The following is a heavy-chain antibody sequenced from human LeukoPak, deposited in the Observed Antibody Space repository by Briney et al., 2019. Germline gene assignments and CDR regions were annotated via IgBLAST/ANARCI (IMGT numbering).Heavy chain of an antibody. CDR3: AAAMVRGVLWNGMDV. V-gene: IGHV1-58*01. CDR1: GFTFTSSA. D-gene: IGHD3-10*01. Sequence: SVKVSCKASGFTFTSSAVQWVRQARGQRLEWIGWIVVGSGNTNYAQKFQERVTITRDMSTSTAYTELSSLRSEDTAVYYCAAAMVRGVLWNGMDVWGQGTTVTVS. CDR2: IVVGSGNT. J-gene: IGHJ6*02.